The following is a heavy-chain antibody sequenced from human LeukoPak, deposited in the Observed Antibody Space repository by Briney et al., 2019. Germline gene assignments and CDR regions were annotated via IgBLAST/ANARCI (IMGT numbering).Heavy chain of an antibody. CDR1: GGSISSYY. D-gene: IGHD3-9*01. J-gene: IGHJ5*02. CDR2: IYTSGNT. V-gene: IGHV4-4*07. Sequence: SETLSLTCTVSGGSISSYYWSWIRQPAGKGLEWIGRIYTSGNTNYKPSLKSRVTMSVDTSKNQFSLKLSPVTAADTAVYYCAREGLRGRRYHDILTGPDWFDPWGQGTLVTVSS. CDR3: AREGLRGRRYHDILTGPDWFDP.